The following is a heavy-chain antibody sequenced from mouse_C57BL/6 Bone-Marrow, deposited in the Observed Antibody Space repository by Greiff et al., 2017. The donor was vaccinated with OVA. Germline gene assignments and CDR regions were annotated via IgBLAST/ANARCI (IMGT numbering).Heavy chain of an antibody. J-gene: IGHJ3*01. CDR2: IYPRSGNT. CDR3: ARWSVEAY. V-gene: IGHV1-81*01. CDR1: GYTFTSYG. Sequence: VQLVESGAELARPGASVKLSCKASGYTFTSYGISWVKQRTGQGLEWIGEIYPRSGNTYYNEKFKGKATLTADKSSSTAYMELRSLISEDSAVYFCARWSVEAYWGQGTLVTVSA.